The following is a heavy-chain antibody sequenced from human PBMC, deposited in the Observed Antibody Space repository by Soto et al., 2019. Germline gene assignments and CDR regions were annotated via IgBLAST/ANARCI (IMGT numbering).Heavy chain of an antibody. Sequence: QVQLQESGPGLVKPSQTLSLTCTVSGGSISSGDYYWSWIRQPPGKGLEWSGYIYYSGSTYYNPSLTSRVTISVDTSKNQFSLKLSSVTAADTAVYYCARDWVYYDSSVKTRWGQGTLVTVSS. J-gene: IGHJ4*02. CDR3: ARDWVYYDSSVKTR. D-gene: IGHD3-22*01. CDR2: IYYSGST. CDR1: GGSISSGDYY. V-gene: IGHV4-30-4*01.